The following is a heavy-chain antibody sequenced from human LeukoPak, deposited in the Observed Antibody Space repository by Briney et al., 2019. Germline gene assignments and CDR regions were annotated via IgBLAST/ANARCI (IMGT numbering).Heavy chain of an antibody. J-gene: IGHJ4*02. D-gene: IGHD3-22*01. CDR3: TTGLLYYDSSGYFDY. CDR2: IKSKTDGGTT. V-gene: IGHV3-15*01. CDR1: GFTFGDYG. Sequence: GGSLRLSCTASGFTFGDYGMSWVRQAPGKGLEWVGRIKSKTDGGTTDYAAPVKGRFTISRDDSKNTLYLQMNSLKTEDTAVYHCTTGLLYYDSSGYFDYWGQGTLVTVSS.